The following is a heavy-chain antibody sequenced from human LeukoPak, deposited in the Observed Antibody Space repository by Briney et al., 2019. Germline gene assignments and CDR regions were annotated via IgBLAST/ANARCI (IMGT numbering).Heavy chain of an antibody. CDR3: ARDRRGQFVPVTAYRY. Sequence: ASVKVSCKASGYTFTSYGISWARQAPGQGLEWMGWISAYNGNTNYAHKLQGRVTMTTDTSTSTAYMELRSLRSDDTAVYHCARDRRGQFVPVTAYRYWGQGTLVTVSS. CDR1: GYTFTSYG. CDR2: ISAYNGNT. V-gene: IGHV1-18*01. J-gene: IGHJ4*02. D-gene: IGHD4-17*01.